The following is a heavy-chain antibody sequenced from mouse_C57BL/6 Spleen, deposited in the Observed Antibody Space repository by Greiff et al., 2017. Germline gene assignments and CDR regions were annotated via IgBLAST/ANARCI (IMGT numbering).Heavy chain of an antibody. CDR2: IDPSDSYT. J-gene: IGHJ2*01. CDR3: ARRSGNYYFDY. Sequence: QVQLQQPGAELVKPGASVKLSCKASGYTFTSYWMQWVKQRPGQGLEWIGEIDPSDSYTNYNQKFKGKATLTVDTSSSTAYMQLSSLTSEDSAFYYCARRSGNYYFDYWGKGTTLTVSS. D-gene: IGHD2-1*01. CDR1: GYTFTSYW. V-gene: IGHV1-50*01.